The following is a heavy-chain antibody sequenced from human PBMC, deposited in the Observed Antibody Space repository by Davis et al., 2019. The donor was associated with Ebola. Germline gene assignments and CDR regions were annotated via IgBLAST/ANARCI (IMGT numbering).Heavy chain of an antibody. J-gene: IGHJ4*02. V-gene: IGHV4-61*08. CDR3: ARGEAGVGPRKY. CDR2: LYTTGST. CDR1: GGSVSSGDYY. D-gene: IGHD2-15*01. Sequence: PSETLSLTCTVSGGSVSSGDYYWSWIRQPPGKGLEWIGYLYTTGSTNYNPSLKSRVTISGDTSKNQFSLKLASVTAADTAVYYCARGEAGVGPRKYWGQGTLVTVSS.